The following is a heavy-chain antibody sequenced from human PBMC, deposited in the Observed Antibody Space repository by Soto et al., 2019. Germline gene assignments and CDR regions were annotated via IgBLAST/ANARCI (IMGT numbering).Heavy chain of an antibody. CDR3: ARGEISGWYFDY. D-gene: IGHD6-19*01. CDR2: LNHRGST. V-gene: IGHV4-34*01. CDR1: GGSFSGYY. Sequence: QVQLQQWGPGLLKPSEPLSLSCTVYGGSFSGYYWSWIRQPPGKGLEWIGELNHRGSTNYNPSLKSRVSISVDTSKNQFSLKLSSVTAADTAVYYCARGEISGWYFDYWGQGTQVTVSS. J-gene: IGHJ4*02.